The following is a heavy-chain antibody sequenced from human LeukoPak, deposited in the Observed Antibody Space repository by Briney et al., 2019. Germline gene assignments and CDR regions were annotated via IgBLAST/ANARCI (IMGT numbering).Heavy chain of an antibody. CDR3: AKAALSYDFWSGYCDY. J-gene: IGHJ4*02. Sequence: PGGSLRLSCAASGFTFDDYAMHWVRQATGKGLECVSRISWNSVSIGYADSVKGRFTISRDNAKNSLYLQMNSLRAEDMALYYCAKAALSYDFWSGYCDYWGQGTLVTVSS. CDR1: GFTFDDYA. CDR2: ISWNSVSI. D-gene: IGHD3-3*01. V-gene: IGHV3-9*03.